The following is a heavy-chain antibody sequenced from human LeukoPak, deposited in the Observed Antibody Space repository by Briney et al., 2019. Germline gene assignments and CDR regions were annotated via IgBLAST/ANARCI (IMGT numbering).Heavy chain of an antibody. J-gene: IGHJ4*02. D-gene: IGHD1-26*01. V-gene: IGHV3-7*03. Sequence: GGSLRLSCAASGFTFTSYWMHWMRQAPGKGLEWVANMKQDGSEIYYVDSVKGRFTISRDNSKNTLYLRMNSLRAEDTAVYYCAKDKGGSYYPAYFDYWGQGTLVTVSS. CDR3: AKDKGGSYYPAYFDY. CDR2: MKQDGSEI. CDR1: GFTFTSYW.